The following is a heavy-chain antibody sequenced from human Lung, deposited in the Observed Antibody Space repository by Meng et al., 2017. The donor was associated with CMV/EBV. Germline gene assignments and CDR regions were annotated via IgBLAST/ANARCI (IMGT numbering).Heavy chain of an antibody. V-gene: IGHV1-18*01. CDR1: GYTFTSYG. CDR3: ARGPYSGSYDFDY. J-gene: IGHJ4*02. CDR2: ISAYNGNT. D-gene: IGHD1-26*01. Sequence: ASXXVSXKASGYTFTSYGISWVRQAPGQGLEWMGWISAYNGNTNYAQKLQGRVTMTTDTSTSTAYMELRSLRSDDTAVYYCARGPYSGSYDFDYWCQGTLVTVSS.